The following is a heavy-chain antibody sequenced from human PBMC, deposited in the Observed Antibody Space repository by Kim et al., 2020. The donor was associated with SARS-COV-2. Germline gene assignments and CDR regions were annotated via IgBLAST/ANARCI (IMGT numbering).Heavy chain of an antibody. CDR2: ISSSSSYI. V-gene: IGHV3-21*01. J-gene: IGHJ4*02. Sequence: GGSLRLSCAASGFTFSSYSMNWVRQAPGKGLEWVSSISSSSSYIYYADSVKGRFTISRDNAKNSLYLQMNSLRAEDTAVYYCAREYIQQWLVLKPFDYWGQGTLVTVSS. D-gene: IGHD6-19*01. CDR1: GFTFSSYS. CDR3: AREYIQQWLVLKPFDY.